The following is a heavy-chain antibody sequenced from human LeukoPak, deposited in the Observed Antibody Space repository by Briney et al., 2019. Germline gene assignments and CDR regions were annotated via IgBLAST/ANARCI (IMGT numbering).Heavy chain of an antibody. CDR2: INPSGGST. J-gene: IGHJ4*02. CDR3: ARAGRGNTAMVTRPFDY. Sequence: ASVEVSCKASGYTFTSYYMHWVRQAPGQGLEWMGIINPSGGSTSYAQKFQGRVTMTRDTSTSTVYMELSSLRSEDTAVYYCARAGRGNTAMVTRPFDYWGQGTLVTVSS. CDR1: GYTFTSYY. D-gene: IGHD5-18*01. V-gene: IGHV1-46*01.